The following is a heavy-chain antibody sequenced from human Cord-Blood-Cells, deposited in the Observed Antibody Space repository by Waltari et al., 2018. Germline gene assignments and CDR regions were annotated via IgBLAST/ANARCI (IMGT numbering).Heavy chain of an antibody. CDR1: VGTFSSDA. Sequence: QAQLVQSGAEVKKPGSSVKVSCKASVGTFSSDAISCVRQAPGQGLERMGGIIPIFGTANYAQKFQGRVTITADESTSTASMELSNLRSEDTAVYYCAGEPYDYVWASYRGFAPWGQGTLVTVSS. D-gene: IGHD3-16*02. CDR3: AGEPYDYVWASYRGFAP. J-gene: IGHJ5*02. V-gene: IGHV1-69*01. CDR2: IIPIFGTA.